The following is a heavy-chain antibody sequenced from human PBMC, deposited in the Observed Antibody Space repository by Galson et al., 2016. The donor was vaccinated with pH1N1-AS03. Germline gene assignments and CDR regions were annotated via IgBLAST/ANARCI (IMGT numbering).Heavy chain of an antibody. J-gene: IGHJ4*02. CDR3: ARTAGWLPDF. Sequence: PALVKPTQTLTLTCTFSGFSLTTSAVGVVWIRQPPGKALEWLALIYWDDDKRYNSSLKSRLTITKDTSKTQVVLTMTNMDPVDTVTYYCARTAGWLPDFWGQGTLVTVSS. D-gene: IGHD3-9*01. CDR1: GFSLTTSAVG. V-gene: IGHV2-5*02. CDR2: IYWDDDK.